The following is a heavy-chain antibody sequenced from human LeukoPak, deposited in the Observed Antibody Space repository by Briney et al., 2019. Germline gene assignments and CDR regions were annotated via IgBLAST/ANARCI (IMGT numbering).Heavy chain of an antibody. CDR1: GYTFSNYW. CDR2: IKQDGSEK. Sequence: PGGSLRLSCAGSGYTFSNYWMSWVRQAPGKGLEWVANIKQDGSEKYYVDSVKGRFTISRDNANNLLYLQMNSLRDEDTAVYDWGRAKDYSSIWGQGTLVTVSS. CDR3: GRAKDYSSI. J-gene: IGHJ4*02. V-gene: IGHV3-7*04. D-gene: IGHD4-11*01.